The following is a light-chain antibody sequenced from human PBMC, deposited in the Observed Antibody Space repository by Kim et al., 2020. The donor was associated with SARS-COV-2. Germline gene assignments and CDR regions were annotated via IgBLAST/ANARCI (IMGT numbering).Light chain of an antibody. CDR2: DAS. Sequence: LSVSPGERATLSCRASQSISVNLAWYQQKPGQAPRLLIHDASTRATGIPARFSGSGSGTKFTLTISSLQSEDSAVYYCQQFNDWYSFGQGTKLEI. CDR3: QQFNDWYS. V-gene: IGKV3-15*01. CDR1: QSISVN. J-gene: IGKJ2*03.